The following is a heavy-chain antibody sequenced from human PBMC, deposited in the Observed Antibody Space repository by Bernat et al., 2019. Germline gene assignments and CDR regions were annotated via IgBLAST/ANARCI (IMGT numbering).Heavy chain of an antibody. CDR2: IWYGGSNK. CDR1: GFTFSSYS. V-gene: IGHV3-33*01. CDR3: ARDRDFYGAGSTYTMDV. D-gene: IGHD3-10*01. Sequence: QVQLVESGGGVVQPGRSLRLSCAASGFTFSSYSIHWVRQGPGKGLEWVAVIWYGGSNKYYRDSVKGRFTISRDNSKNAVYLQMNSLRAEDKAIYYCARDRDFYGAGSTYTMDVWGQGTTVTVSS. J-gene: IGHJ6*02.